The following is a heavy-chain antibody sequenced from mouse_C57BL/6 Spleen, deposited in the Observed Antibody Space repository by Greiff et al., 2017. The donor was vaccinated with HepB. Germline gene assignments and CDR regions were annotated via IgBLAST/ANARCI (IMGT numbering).Heavy chain of an antibody. CDR1: GYAFSSSW. Sequence: QVQLQQSGPELVKPGASVKISCKASGYAFSSSWLNWVKQRPGKGLEWIGRHYPGDGDTNYNGKFKGKATLTADKSSSTAYMQLSSLTSEDSAVYFCARVNSNYALYYAMDYWGQGTSVTVSS. D-gene: IGHD2-5*01. V-gene: IGHV1-82*01. J-gene: IGHJ4*01. CDR2: HYPGDGDT. CDR3: ARVNSNYALYYAMDY.